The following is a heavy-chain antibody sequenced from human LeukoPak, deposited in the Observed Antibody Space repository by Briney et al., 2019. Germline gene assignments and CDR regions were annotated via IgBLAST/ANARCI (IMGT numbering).Heavy chain of an antibody. CDR1: GFTFSSYE. D-gene: IGHD2-15*01. J-gene: IGHJ4*02. CDR3: ARGNYCSGGSCYQTASFDY. CDR2: ISSSGSTI. V-gene: IGHV3-48*03. Sequence: GGSLRLSCAASGFTFSSYEMNWVRQAPGKGLEWVSYISSSGSTIYYADSVKGRFTISRDNAKNSLYLQMNSLGAEDTAVYYCARGNYCSGGSCYQTASFDYWGQGTLVTVSS.